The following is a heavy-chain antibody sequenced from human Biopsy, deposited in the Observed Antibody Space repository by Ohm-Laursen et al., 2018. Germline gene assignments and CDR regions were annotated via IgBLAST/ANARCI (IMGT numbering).Heavy chain of an antibody. V-gene: IGHV1-69*06. Sequence: SSVKVSCKPSGGSFSSYAISWVRQAPGQGLEWMGGIIPFFGTPNCAQMFQGRVTITADTSTSTAYMELSSLRSDDTAVYYCARGRRLPAAISSYYYAMDVWGQGTTVTVSS. CDR3: ARGRRLPAAISSYYYAMDV. CDR1: GGSFSSYA. CDR2: IIPFFGTP. J-gene: IGHJ6*02. D-gene: IGHD2-2*01.